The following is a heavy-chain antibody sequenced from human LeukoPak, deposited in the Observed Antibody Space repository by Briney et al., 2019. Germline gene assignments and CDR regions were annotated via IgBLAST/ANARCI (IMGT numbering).Heavy chain of an antibody. CDR3: ANFDVTRGSSDF. CDR1: GGSISSGDYY. Sequence: PSETLSLTCTVSGGSISSGDYYWSWIRQTPGKGLEWIGYIYYSGSTYYNPSLKSRVIISVDTSKSQFSLKLGSVTAADTATYYCANFDVTRGSSDFWGQGTLITVSS. CDR2: IYYSGST. D-gene: IGHD2-21*02. V-gene: IGHV4-30-4*01. J-gene: IGHJ4*02.